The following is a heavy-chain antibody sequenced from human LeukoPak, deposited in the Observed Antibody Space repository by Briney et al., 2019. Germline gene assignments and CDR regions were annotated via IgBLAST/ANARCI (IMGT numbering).Heavy chain of an antibody. CDR3: ARSAGSIAARGSYFDY. CDR1: GFTFSDYY. D-gene: IGHD6-6*01. CDR2: ISSSGSTI. Sequence: GGSLRLSCAASGFTFSDYYMSWIRQAPGKGLEWVSYISSSGSTIYYADSVKGRFTISRDNAKNSLYLQMNSLRAEDTAVYYCARSAGSIAARGSYFDYWGQGTLVTVSS. J-gene: IGHJ4*02. V-gene: IGHV3-11*01.